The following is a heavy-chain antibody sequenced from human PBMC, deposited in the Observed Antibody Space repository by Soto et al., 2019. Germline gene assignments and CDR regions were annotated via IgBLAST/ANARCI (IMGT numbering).Heavy chain of an antibody. J-gene: IGHJ4*02. D-gene: IGHD5-12*01. V-gene: IGHV4-34*01. CDR2: INHSGGT. CDR1: GGSFSGYY. CDR3: HEDGYNSHFDY. Sequence: KPSETLSLTCAVYGGSFSGYYWSWIRQPPGKGLEWIGEINHSGGTNYNPSLKSRVTISVDTSKNQFSLKLSSVTAADTAVYYCHEDGYNSHFDYWGQGTLVTVSS.